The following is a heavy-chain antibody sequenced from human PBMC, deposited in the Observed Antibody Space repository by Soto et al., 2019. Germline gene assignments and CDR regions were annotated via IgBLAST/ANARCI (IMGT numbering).Heavy chain of an antibody. CDR3: AKVRNLWFGELLRDDAFDI. CDR1: GFNFDDYA. D-gene: IGHD3-10*01. Sequence: GGSLRLSCAASGFNFDDYAMHWVRQAPGKGLEWVSGISWNRGSIGYADSVKGRFTISRDNAKNSLYLQLNSLRAEDTALYYCAKVRNLWFGELLRDDAFDIWGQGTMVTVSS. CDR2: ISWNRGSI. V-gene: IGHV3-9*01. J-gene: IGHJ3*02.